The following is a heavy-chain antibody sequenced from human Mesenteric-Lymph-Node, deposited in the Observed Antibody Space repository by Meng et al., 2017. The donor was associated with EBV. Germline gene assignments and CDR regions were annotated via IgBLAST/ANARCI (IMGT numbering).Heavy chain of an antibody. CDR2: IKHRGNS. J-gene: IGHJ4*02. CDR3: AGANQGLRYFDC. V-gene: IGHV4-34*01. CDR1: GGSCRGYC. Sequence: SGPLIVPCAVYGGSCRGYCCSGIRQPPVKGVEWIGEIKHRGNSNYYPSLKSRVTISVDKSKGQIALNLRSLTAADTAVYYGAGANQGLRYFDCWGQGTLVTVSS. D-gene: IGHD3-9*01.